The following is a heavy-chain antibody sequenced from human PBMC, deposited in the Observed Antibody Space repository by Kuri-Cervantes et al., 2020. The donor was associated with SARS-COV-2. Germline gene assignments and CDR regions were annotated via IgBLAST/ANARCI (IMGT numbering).Heavy chain of an antibody. D-gene: IGHD3-10*01. J-gene: IGHJ3*02. Sequence: GGSLRLSCAASGFTVRNSYMSWVRQAPGKGLEWVSVLYSGGSTYYAESVKGRFTISRDNAKNSLYLQMNSLRAEDTAVYYCARGWFGRHLPPHSAFDIWGQGTMVTVSS. V-gene: IGHV3-53*01. CDR2: LYSGGST. CDR3: ARGWFGRHLPPHSAFDI. CDR1: GFTVRNSY.